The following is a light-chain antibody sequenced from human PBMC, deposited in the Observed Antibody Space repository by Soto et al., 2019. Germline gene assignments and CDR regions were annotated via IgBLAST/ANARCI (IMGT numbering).Light chain of an antibody. J-gene: IGKJ1*01. Sequence: EIVLTQSPGTLSLSPGERATFSCRASQSVSNSYLAWYQQKPGQAPRLLIYGTSSRATGIPDRFSGSGSGTDFTLTISRLEPEDFAVYYCQQYGSSQTFGQGTKVDIK. V-gene: IGKV3-20*01. CDR2: GTS. CDR1: QSVSNSY. CDR3: QQYGSSQT.